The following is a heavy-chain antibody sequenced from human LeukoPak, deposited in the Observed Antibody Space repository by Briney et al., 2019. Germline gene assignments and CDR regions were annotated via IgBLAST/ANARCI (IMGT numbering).Heavy chain of an antibody. Sequence: GGFLRLSCAASGFTFSSYAMHWVRQAPGKGLEWVAVISYDGSNKYYADSMKGRFTISRDNSKNTLYLQMNSLRAEDTAVYYCARDGSGEQQLETDYYYYYMDVWGKGTTVTVSS. V-gene: IGHV3-30*04. D-gene: IGHD6-13*01. CDR3: ARDGSGEQQLETDYYYYYMDV. J-gene: IGHJ6*03. CDR2: ISYDGSNK. CDR1: GFTFSSYA.